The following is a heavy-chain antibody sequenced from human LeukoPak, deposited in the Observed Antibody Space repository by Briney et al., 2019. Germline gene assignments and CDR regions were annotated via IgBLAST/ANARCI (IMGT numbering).Heavy chain of an antibody. V-gene: IGHV3-23*01. CDR1: GFTFSSYS. CDR2: ICGSSDST. CDR3: AKSSGGTCYSPIDS. J-gene: IGHJ4*02. D-gene: IGHD2-15*01. Sequence: PGGSLRLSCAASGFTFSSYSMNWVRQAPGKGLEWVSVICGSSDSTYYADSAKGRFTISRDNSKNTLYLQMNSLRAEDTAVYYCAKSSGGTCYSPIDSWGQGTLVTVSS.